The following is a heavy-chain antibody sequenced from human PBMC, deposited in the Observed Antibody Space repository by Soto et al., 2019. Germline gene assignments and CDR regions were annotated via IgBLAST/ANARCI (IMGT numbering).Heavy chain of an antibody. CDR2: ISSSSSTI. CDR3: ARGLVYYYGMDV. Sequence: EVQLVESGGGLVQPGGSLRLSCAASGFTFSSYSMNWVRQAPGKGLEWVSYISSSSSTIYYADSVKGRFTISRDNARNSLYLQMNSLRDEDTAVYYCARGLVYYYGMDVWGQGTTVTVSS. D-gene: IGHD6-6*01. J-gene: IGHJ6*02. V-gene: IGHV3-48*02. CDR1: GFTFSSYS.